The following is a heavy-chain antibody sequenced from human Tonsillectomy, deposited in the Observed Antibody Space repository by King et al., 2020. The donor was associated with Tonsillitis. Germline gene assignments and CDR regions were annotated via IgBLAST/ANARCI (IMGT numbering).Heavy chain of an antibody. V-gene: IGHV3-30*03. J-gene: IGHJ1*01. CDR2: ISYDGSNK. D-gene: IGHD2-21*02. CDR1: GFTFRKFD. Sequence: VQLVESGGGVVQPGRSLRLSCAASGFTFRKFDMHWVRQAPGKALEGVAVISYDGSNKYCADSAKGRFTISRDNSKNTLYLQRNSLTTEKTAVFYCARRDRIEGDLYFIEYFQQWGQGTLVTVSS. CDR3: ARRDRIEGDLYFIEYFQQ.